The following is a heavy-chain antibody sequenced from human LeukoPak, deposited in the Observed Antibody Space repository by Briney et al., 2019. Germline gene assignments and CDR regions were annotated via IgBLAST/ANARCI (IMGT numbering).Heavy chain of an antibody. D-gene: IGHD3-10*01. Sequence: LGASVKVSCKASGGTFSSYAISWVRQAPGQGLEWMGWINPNSGGTNYAQKFQGRVTMTRDTSISTAYMELSRLRSDDTAVYYCARIGYYYGSGSYYDFDYWGQGTLVTVSS. CDR1: GGTFSSYA. CDR2: INPNSGGT. J-gene: IGHJ4*02. V-gene: IGHV1-2*03. CDR3: ARIGYYYGSGSYYDFDY.